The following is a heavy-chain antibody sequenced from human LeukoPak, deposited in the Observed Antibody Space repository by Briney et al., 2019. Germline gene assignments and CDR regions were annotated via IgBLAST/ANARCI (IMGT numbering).Heavy chain of an antibody. CDR2: IKRDGSEK. CDR3: ARDVYYYDSSGHDF. V-gene: IGHV3-7*01. Sequence: AGGSLRLSCAASGFTFSNYWMNWVRQAPGKGLEWVANIKRDGSEKYYVDSVRGRFTISRDNVKNSLYLQLSSLKAEDTGIYYCARDVYYYDSSGHDFWGQGTLVTVSS. D-gene: IGHD3-22*01. CDR1: GFTFSNYW. J-gene: IGHJ4*02.